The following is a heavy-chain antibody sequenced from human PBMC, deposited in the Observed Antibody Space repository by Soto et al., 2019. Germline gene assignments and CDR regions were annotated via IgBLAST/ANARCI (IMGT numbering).Heavy chain of an antibody. CDR2: IYWDDDK. J-gene: IGHJ6*02. V-gene: IGHV2-5*02. D-gene: IGHD3-3*01. Sequence: QITLKESGPTLVKPTQTLTLTCTFSGFSLSTSGVGVGWIRQPPGKALEWLALIYWDDDKRYSPSLKSRLTITKDTSKNQVVLTMTNMDPVDTATYYCAHVGVGPYYYYYGMDVWGQGTTVTVSS. CDR1: GFSLSTSGVG. CDR3: AHVGVGPYYYYYGMDV.